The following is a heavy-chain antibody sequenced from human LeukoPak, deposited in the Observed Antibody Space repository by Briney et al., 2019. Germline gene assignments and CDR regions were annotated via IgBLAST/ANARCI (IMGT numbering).Heavy chain of an antibody. Sequence: SETLSLTCTVSGGSISSYYWSWIRQPPGKGLEWIGRIYTSGSTNYNPSLKSRVTMSVDTSKNQFSLKLSSVTAADTAVYYCAREKWELHGHYFDYWGQGTLVTVSS. D-gene: IGHD1-26*01. J-gene: IGHJ4*02. V-gene: IGHV4-4*07. CDR1: GGSISSYY. CDR3: AREKWELHGHYFDY. CDR2: IYTSGST.